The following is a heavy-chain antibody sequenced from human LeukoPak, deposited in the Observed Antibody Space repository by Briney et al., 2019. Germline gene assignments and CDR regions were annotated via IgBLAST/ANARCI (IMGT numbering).Heavy chain of an antibody. Sequence: PGGSLRLSCAASGFTFSSYGMSWVRQAPGKGLEWVAVISYDGSNKYYADSVKGRFTISRDNSKNTLYLQMNSLRAEDTAVYYCAKDSRLWWGYYYYYMDVWGKGTTVTVSS. CDR1: GFTFSSYG. D-gene: IGHD4/OR15-4a*01. J-gene: IGHJ6*03. V-gene: IGHV3-30*18. CDR2: ISYDGSNK. CDR3: AKDSRLWWGYYYYYMDV.